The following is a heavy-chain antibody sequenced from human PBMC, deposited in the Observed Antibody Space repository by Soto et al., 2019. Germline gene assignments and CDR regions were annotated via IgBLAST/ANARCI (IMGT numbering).Heavy chain of an antibody. CDR1: GYTFTSYG. V-gene: IGHV1-18*04. D-gene: IGHD3-22*01. J-gene: IGHJ4*02. CDR2: ISTFHCNT. CDR3: ASDTSDTTGYPLHY. Sequence: QVQLVQSGAEVKKPGASVKVSCKASGYTFTSYGISWVRQAPGQGLEWMGWISTFHCNTNYAQKFQGSVTMTTDTPTSTAYMELRSLTSDDTAISYCASDTSDTTGYPLHYWGQGTLVTVSS.